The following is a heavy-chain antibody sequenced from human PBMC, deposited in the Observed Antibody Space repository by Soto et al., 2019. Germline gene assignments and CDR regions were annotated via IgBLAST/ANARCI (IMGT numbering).Heavy chain of an antibody. Sequence: EVQLVESGGGLVQPGGSLRLSCAASGFTFSSYSMSWVRQTPGKGLEWVSHISGGSSLIYYADSVKCRFTISRDNAENSLYLQMNSQRAEDTAVYYCATRSRGYSGYVKYWGQGTVVTVSS. J-gene: IGHJ4*02. CDR2: ISGGSSLI. CDR3: ATRSRGYSGYVKY. CDR1: GFTFSSYS. D-gene: IGHD5-12*01. V-gene: IGHV3-48*01.